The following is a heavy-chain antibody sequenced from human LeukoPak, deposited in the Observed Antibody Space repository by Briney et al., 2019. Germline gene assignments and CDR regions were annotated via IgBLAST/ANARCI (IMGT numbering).Heavy chain of an antibody. V-gene: IGHV3-21*01. CDR2: ISDSSGHM. J-gene: IGHJ4*02. Sequence: PGGSLRLSRVASGFTFSSYSMKWARQTPRKGREWVSSISDSSGHMFDADSVRGRFTISRDNAKNSLYLKMNSLRAEDTAVYYCTRDFSIRESYTLGYWGQGTLVTVS. CDR3: TRDFSIRESYTLGY. CDR1: GFTFSSYS. D-gene: IGHD2-2*02.